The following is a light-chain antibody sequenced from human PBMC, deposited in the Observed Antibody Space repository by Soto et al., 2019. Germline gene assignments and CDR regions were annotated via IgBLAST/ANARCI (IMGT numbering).Light chain of an antibody. V-gene: IGKV3-15*01. Sequence: EIVMTQSPATLSVSPGERATLSCRASQSISSSLAWYQQKAGQAPRLLIYGASTRATGVPARFSGSGSGTDFTLTISRLQSEDFAVYYCQQYDNWWAFGQGTKVEIK. CDR1: QSISSS. CDR2: GAS. CDR3: QQYDNWWA. J-gene: IGKJ1*01.